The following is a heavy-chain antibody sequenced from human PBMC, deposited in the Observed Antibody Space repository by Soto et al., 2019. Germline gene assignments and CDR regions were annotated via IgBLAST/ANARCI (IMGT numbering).Heavy chain of an antibody. Sequence: PSQTLSLTCAISGDSVSSNSAAWNWIRQSPSRGLEWLGRTYYRSKWYNDYAVSVKSRITFNPDTSKNQFSLQLNSVTPEDTAVYYCAREAYYDILTSWGSDAEYYFDYWGQGTLVTVSS. CDR3: AREAYYDILTSWGSDAEYYFDY. CDR2: TYYRSKWYN. CDR1: GDSVSSNSAA. D-gene: IGHD3-9*01. J-gene: IGHJ4*02. V-gene: IGHV6-1*01.